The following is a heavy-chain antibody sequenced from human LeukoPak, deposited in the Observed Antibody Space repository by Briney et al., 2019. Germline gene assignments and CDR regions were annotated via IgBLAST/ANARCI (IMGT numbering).Heavy chain of an antibody. CDR2: IYTSGST. CDR1: GGSISSGSYY. CDR3: AGDWYYYDSSGYHGLGAXDI. D-gene: IGHD3-22*01. Sequence: PSETLSLTCTVSGGSISSGSYYWSWIRQPAGKGLEWIGRIYTSGSTNYNPSLKSRVTISVDTSKNQFSLELSSVTAADTAVYYCAGDWYYYDSSGYHGLGAXDIXXQGTXVTVSS. V-gene: IGHV4-61*02. J-gene: IGHJ3*02.